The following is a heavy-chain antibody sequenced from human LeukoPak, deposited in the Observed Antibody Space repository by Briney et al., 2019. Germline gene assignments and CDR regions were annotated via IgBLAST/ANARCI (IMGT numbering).Heavy chain of an antibody. CDR2: INHSGST. CDR3: AKGHDFWSGYYYGMDV. D-gene: IGHD3-3*01. CDR1: GGSFSGYY. V-gene: IGHV4-34*01. Sequence: SETLSLTCAVYGGSFSGYYWSWIRQPPGKGLEWIGEINHSGSTNYNPSLKSRVTISVDTSKNQFSLKLSSVTAADTAVYYCAKGHDFWSGYYYGMDVWGQGTTVTVSS. J-gene: IGHJ6*02.